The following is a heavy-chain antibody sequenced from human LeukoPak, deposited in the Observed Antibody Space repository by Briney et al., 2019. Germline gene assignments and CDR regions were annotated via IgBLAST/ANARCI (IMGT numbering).Heavy chain of an antibody. CDR3: ANGDYYLDY. D-gene: IGHD4-17*01. CDR1: GFTFRTFV. CDR2: VSYDGSNK. V-gene: IGHV3-30*18. Sequence: GGSLRLSCAGSGFTFRTFVMNWVRQAPGKGLEWMALVSYDGSNKYYADSVKGRFTISRDNSKNTLYLQMNSLRAEDTAVYYCANGDYYLDYWGQGTLVTVSS. J-gene: IGHJ4*02.